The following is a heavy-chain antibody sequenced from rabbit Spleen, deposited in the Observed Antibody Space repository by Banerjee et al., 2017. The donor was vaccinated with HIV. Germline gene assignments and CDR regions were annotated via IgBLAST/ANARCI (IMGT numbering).Heavy chain of an antibody. Sequence: QSLEESGGGLVKPGTSLTLTCKASGFSFSEFSFNSGYDMCWVRQAPGKGLEWVACAYAGSGGGTKYPSWAKGRFTISKTSSTTVTLQMASLTVADTATYFCARAGEGGDGYLNLWGPGTLVTVS. D-gene: IGHD5-1*01. CDR2: AYAGSGGGT. V-gene: IGHV1S40*01. CDR3: ARAGEGGDGYLNL. CDR1: GFSFSEFSFNSGYD. J-gene: IGHJ4*01.